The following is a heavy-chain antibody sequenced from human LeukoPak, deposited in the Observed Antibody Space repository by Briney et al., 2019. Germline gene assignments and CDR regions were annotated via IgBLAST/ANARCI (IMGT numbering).Heavy chain of an antibody. CDR2: IIPILGIA. D-gene: IGHD3-9*01. J-gene: IGHJ4*02. V-gene: IGHV1-69*04. CDR3: ARASGYDILAGSPFDY. CDR1: GGTFSSYA. Sequence: SVKVSCKASGGTFSSYAISWVRQAPGQGLEWMGRIIPILGIANYAQKFQGRVTITADKSTSTAYMELSSLRSEDTAVYYCARASGYDILAGSPFDYWGQGTLVTVSS.